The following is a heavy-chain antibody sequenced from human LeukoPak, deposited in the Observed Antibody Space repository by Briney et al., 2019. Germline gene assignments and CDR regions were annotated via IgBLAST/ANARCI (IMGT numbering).Heavy chain of an antibody. V-gene: IGHV5-51*01. J-gene: IGHJ6*02. CDR3: ARQSRAVASRYYYYGMDV. CDR1: GYSFTTYW. D-gene: IGHD6-19*01. CDR2: IYPADSDT. Sequence: GESLKISCKGSGYSFTTYWIGWVRQMPGKGLGWMGIIYPADSDTRYNPSFQGQVTRSADKSINTAYLQWSSLMASDTAIYYCARQSRAVASRYYYYGMDVWGPGTTVTVSS.